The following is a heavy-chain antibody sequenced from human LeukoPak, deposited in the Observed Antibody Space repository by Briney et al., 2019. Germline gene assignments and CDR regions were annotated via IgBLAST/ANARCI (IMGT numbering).Heavy chain of an antibody. D-gene: IGHD3-22*01. CDR1: GFTFSSYA. CDR3: ARSPPGWYYDNSGQYYFDT. CDR2: ITGSGGTT. V-gene: IGHV3-23*01. J-gene: IGHJ4*02. Sequence: PGGSLRLSCAASGFTFSSYAMSWVRQAPGLGLEWVSAITGSGGTTYYADSVKGRFTISRDTSTSTLYLQMSSLRAEDTAVYYCARSPPGWYYDNSGQYYFDTWGQGALVTVSS.